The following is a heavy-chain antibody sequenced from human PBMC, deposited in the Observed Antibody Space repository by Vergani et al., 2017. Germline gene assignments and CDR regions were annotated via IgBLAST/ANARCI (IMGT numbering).Heavy chain of an antibody. V-gene: IGHV1-69*02. D-gene: IGHD2-2*03. CDR3: ARAGYCSSTSCYSSYYYYGMDV. J-gene: IGHJ6*02. CDR2: IIPILGIA. Sequence: QVQLVQSGAEVKKPGSSVKVSCKASGGTFSSYTISWVRQAPGQGLEWMGRIIPILGIANYAQKFQGRVTITADKSTSTAYMELSSLRSEDTAVYYCARAGYCSSTSCYSSYYYYGMDVWGQGP. CDR1: GGTFSSYT.